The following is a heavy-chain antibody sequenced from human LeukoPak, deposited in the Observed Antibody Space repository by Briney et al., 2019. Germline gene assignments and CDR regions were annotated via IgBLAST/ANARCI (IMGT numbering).Heavy chain of an antibody. CDR1: GFMFSSFA. J-gene: IGHJ4*02. CDR3: AKGQGGWLVSYFDY. V-gene: IGHV3-23*01. CDR2: ISDSGGST. Sequence: GGSLRLSCAASGFMFSSFAMNWVRQAPGKGLEWVPGISDSGGSTYYADSLKGRFTISRDNPKNTLYLQMNSLRAEDTAVYYCAKGQGGWLVSYFDYWGQGTLVTVSS. D-gene: IGHD3-3*01.